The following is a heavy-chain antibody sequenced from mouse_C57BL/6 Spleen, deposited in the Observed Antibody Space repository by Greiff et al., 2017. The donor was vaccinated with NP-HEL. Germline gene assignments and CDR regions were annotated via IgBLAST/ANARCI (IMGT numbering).Heavy chain of an antibody. D-gene: IGHD3-3*01. CDR3: ARGDRRGYYAMDY. Sequence: VQLQESGAELARPGASVKLSCKASGYTFTSYGISWVKQRTGQGLEWIGEIYPRSGNTYYNEKFKGKATLTADKSSSTAYMELRSLTSEDSAVYFCARGDRRGYYAMDYWGQGTSVTVSS. CDR2: IYPRSGNT. V-gene: IGHV1-81*01. CDR1: GYTFTSYG. J-gene: IGHJ4*01.